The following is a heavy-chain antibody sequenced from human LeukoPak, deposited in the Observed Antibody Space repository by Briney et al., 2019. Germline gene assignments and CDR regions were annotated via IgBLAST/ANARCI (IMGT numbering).Heavy chain of an antibody. J-gene: IGHJ4*02. V-gene: IGHV3-23*01. CDR2: ISGSGGST. CDR3: ARTGGSYWALGYFDY. Sequence: AGGSLRLSCAASGFTFSSYAMSWVRQAPGKGLEWVSAISGSGGSTYYADSVKGRFTISRDNSKNTLYLQMNSLRAEDTAVYYCARTGGSYWALGYFDYWGQGTLVTVSS. CDR1: GFTFSSYA. D-gene: IGHD1-26*01.